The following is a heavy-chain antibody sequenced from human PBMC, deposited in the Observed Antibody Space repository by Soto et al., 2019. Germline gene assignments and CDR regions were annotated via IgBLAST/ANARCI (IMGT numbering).Heavy chain of an antibody. CDR2: ISAYNGNT. CDR1: GYTFTNYG. CDR3: SRDYYDFWSGYHVPPPIDY. V-gene: IGHV1-18*01. Sequence: QVQLVQSGADVKKPGASVKVSCKASGYTFTNYGITWVRQAPGQGREWVGWISAYNGNTNYAQKLQGRLTMTTDTSTSTAYMELRSLRSDDTAVYYCSRDYYDFWSGYHVPPPIDYWGQGTLVTVSS. D-gene: IGHD3-3*01. J-gene: IGHJ4*02.